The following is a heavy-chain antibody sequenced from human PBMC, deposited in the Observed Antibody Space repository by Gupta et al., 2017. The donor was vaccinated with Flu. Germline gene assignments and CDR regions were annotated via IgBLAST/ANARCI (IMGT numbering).Heavy chain of an antibody. J-gene: IGHJ4*02. CDR3: ARDALAVAGYYFDY. D-gene: IGHD6-19*01. CDR1: GVALSTFG. V-gene: IGHV3-33*01. CDR2: IWYDGSNT. Sequence: QVLLGVSGGGVVQLGRSLRHSCAASGVALSTFGCPCVRQAPGRGLEWVGVIWYDGSNTYYADSVKGRFTISRDNSKDSLYLQMNSLRAEDTAVYYCARDALAVAGYYFDYWGQGTLVTVSS.